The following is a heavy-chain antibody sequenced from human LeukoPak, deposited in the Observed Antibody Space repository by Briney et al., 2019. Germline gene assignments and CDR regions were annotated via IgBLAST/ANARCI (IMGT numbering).Heavy chain of an antibody. J-gene: IGHJ4*02. Sequence: GGSLRLSCVASGFPFSTYVMTWVRQAPGKGLEWVSAIVGSGVTTYYRDSVKGRFTIARDNSKSTLYLHMNDLRAEDTAVYYCAKEGYSSGWLDNWGQGTLVTVSS. CDR3: AKEGYSSGWLDN. CDR2: IVGSGVTT. D-gene: IGHD6-19*01. V-gene: IGHV3-23*01. CDR1: GFPFSTYV.